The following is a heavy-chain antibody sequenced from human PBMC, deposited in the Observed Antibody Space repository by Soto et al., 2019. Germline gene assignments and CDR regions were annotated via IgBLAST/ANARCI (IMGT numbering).Heavy chain of an antibody. CDR1: GFTFSSYA. D-gene: IGHD6-13*01. J-gene: IGHJ1*01. V-gene: IGHV3-30-3*01. Sequence: QVQLVESGGGVVQPGRSLRLSCAASGFTFSSYAMHWVRQAPGKGLEWVAVISYDGSNKYYADSVKGRFTISRDNSKNTLYLQMNSLRAEDTAVYYCSRDEYRSSLNYFQHWGQGTLVTVSS. CDR2: ISYDGSNK. CDR3: SRDEYRSSLNYFQH.